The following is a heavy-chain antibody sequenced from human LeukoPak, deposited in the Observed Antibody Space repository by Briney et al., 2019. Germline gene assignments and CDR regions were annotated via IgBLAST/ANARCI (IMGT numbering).Heavy chain of an antibody. CDR3: ARDPTLQTYYDYVWGSYSGFDY. D-gene: IGHD3-16*01. CDR1: GFTFSSYW. CDR2: INSDGSST. J-gene: IGHJ4*02. Sequence: GGSLRLSCAASGFTFSSYWMQWLRQAPGKGLVWVSRINSDGSSTSYAESVKGRFTIPRDNAKNTLYLQMNSLRAEDTAVYYCARDPTLQTYYDYVWGSYSGFDYWGQGTLVTVSS. V-gene: IGHV3-74*01.